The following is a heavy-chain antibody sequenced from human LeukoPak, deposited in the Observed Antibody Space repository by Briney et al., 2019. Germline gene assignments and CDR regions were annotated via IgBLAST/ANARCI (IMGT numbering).Heavy chain of an antibody. CDR1: GFTFSSYA. CDR2: ISGSGGST. Sequence: GGSLRLSCAASGFTFSSYAMSWVRQAPGEGLEWVSAISGSGGSTYYADPVKGRFTISRDNSKNTLYLQMNSLRAEDTAVYYCAKSSYLGSYYYYGMDVWGQGTTVTVSS. J-gene: IGHJ6*02. V-gene: IGHV3-23*01. CDR3: AKSSYLGSYYYYGMDV. D-gene: IGHD2/OR15-2a*01.